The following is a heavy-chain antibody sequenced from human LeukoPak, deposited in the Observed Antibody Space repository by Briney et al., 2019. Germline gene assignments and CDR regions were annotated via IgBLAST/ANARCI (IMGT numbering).Heavy chain of an antibody. J-gene: IGHJ6*02. CDR3: ARGRDGYNWGYYYYGMDV. CDR1: GCTFSSYA. CDR2: IISILGIA. D-gene: IGHD5-24*01. V-gene: IGHV1-69*04. Sequence: SVKVSCKASGCTFSSYAISWVRQAPGQGLEWMGRIISILGIANYAQKFQGRVTITADKSTSTAYMELSSLRSEDTAVYYCARGRDGYNWGYYYYGMDVWGQGTTVTVSS.